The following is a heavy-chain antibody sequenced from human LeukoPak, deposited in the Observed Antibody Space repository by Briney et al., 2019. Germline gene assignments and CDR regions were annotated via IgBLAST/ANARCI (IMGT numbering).Heavy chain of an antibody. D-gene: IGHD6-13*01. CDR1: GGTFSSYA. CDR3: AIRMGSSWFYHGGFDY. Sequence: ASVKVSCKASGGTFSSYAISWVRQAPGQGLEWMGGIIPIFGTANYAQKFQGRVTITTDESTSTAYMELSSLRSEDTAVYYCAIRMGSSWFYHGGFDYWGQRTLVTVSS. J-gene: IGHJ4*02. CDR2: IIPIFGTA. V-gene: IGHV1-69*05.